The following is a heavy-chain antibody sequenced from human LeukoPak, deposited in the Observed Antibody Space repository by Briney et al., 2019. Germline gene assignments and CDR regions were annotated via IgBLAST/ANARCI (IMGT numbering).Heavy chain of an antibody. V-gene: IGHV3-7*03. Sequence: GGSLRLSCAASGFHYISYWMTWVRRAPGKGLEWVANINRDGSDKYYVDSVKGRFTISRDNSKNTLYLQMNSLRAEDTAVYYCAKDQFPFSNSPFDYWGQGTLVTVSS. D-gene: IGHD4-11*01. CDR3: AKDQFPFSNSPFDY. CDR2: INRDGSDK. CDR1: GFHYISYW. J-gene: IGHJ4*02.